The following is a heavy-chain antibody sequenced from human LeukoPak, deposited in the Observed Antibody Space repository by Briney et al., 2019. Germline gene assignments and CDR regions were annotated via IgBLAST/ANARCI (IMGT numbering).Heavy chain of an antibody. CDR2: IYYSGST. V-gene: IGHV4-61*05. J-gene: IGHJ3*02. Sequence: SETLSLTCTVSGGSISSSYYYWGWIRQPPGKGLEWIGYIYYSGSTNYNPSLKSRVTISVDTSKNQFSLKLSSVTAADTAVYYCARDYVWGSYRAHAFDIWGQGTMVTVSS. CDR3: ARDYVWGSYRAHAFDI. D-gene: IGHD3-16*02. CDR1: GGSISSSYYY.